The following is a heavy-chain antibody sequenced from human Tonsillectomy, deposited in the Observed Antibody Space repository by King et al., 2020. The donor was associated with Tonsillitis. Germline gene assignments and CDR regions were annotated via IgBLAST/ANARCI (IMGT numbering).Heavy chain of an antibody. CDR3: ANAWYNSGWCVGFDY. J-gene: IGHJ4*02. V-gene: IGHV3-9*01. CDR2: VSWNSTSI. D-gene: IGHD6-19*01. CDR1: GFTFDDYA. Sequence: EVQLVESGGGLVQPGRSLRLSCVASGFTFDDYAMHWVRQGPGKGLEWVAGVSWNSTSINYADSVKGRFTVSRDNAKNSLYLQMHGLRAEDTAFYYCANAWYNSGWCVGFDYWGPGTLAPVSS.